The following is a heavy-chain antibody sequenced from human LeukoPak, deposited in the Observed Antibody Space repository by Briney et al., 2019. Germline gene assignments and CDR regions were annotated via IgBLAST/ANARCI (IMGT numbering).Heavy chain of an antibody. J-gene: IGHJ6*03. Sequence: SETLSLTCAVYGGSFSGYYWSWIRQPPGKGLEWIGEINHSGSTNYNPSLMSRVTISVDTSKNQFSLKLSSVTAADTAVYYCASIAARRYYYYYMDVWGKGTTVTVSS. D-gene: IGHD6-6*01. V-gene: IGHV4-34*01. CDR3: ASIAARRYYYYYMDV. CDR1: GGSFSGYY. CDR2: INHSGST.